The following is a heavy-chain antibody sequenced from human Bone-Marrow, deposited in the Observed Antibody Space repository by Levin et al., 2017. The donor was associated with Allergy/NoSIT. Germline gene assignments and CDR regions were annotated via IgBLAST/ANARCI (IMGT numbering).Heavy chain of an antibody. CDR1: GFTFRSFI. CDR3: ASIGYDYGDYSGGYYYYGMDV. CDR2: ISSGGTYK. J-gene: IGHJ6*02. V-gene: IGHV3-21*01. Sequence: GGSLRLSCAASGFTFRSFIMHWVRQAPGKGLEWVSSISSGGTYKHYADSVKGRFTISRDNAKNSVYLQMNSLRDEDTAVYYCASIGYDYGDYSGGYYYYGMDVWGQGTAVTVSS. D-gene: IGHD4-17*01.